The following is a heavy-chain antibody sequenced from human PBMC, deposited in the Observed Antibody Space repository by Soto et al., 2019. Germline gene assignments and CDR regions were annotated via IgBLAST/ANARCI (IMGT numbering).Heavy chain of an antibody. CDR3: ARSAVDTAMVYYYYYYYMDV. D-gene: IGHD5-18*01. CDR2: INHSGST. CDR1: GGSFSGYY. J-gene: IGHJ6*03. Sequence: SETLSLTCAVYGGSFSGYYWSWIRQPPGKGLEWIGEINHSGSTNYNPSLKSRVTISVDTSKNQFSLKLSSVTAADTAVYYCARSAVDTAMVYYYYYYYMDVWGKGTTVTVSS. V-gene: IGHV4-34*01.